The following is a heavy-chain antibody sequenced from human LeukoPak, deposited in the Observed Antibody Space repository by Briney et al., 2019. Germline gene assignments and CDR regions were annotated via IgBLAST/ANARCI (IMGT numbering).Heavy chain of an antibody. CDR3: AKPGSSRGIAGRRPTKYYFDY. D-gene: IGHD6-6*01. CDR1: GYTFTSYY. CDR2: INPSGGST. V-gene: IGHV1-46*01. J-gene: IGHJ4*02. Sequence: ASVKVSCKASGYTFTSYYMHWVRQAPGQGLEWMGIINPSGGSTTYAQKFQGRVTMTRDMSTSTVYVELSSLRAEDTAVYYCAKPGSSRGIAGRRPTKYYFDYWGQGTLVTVSS.